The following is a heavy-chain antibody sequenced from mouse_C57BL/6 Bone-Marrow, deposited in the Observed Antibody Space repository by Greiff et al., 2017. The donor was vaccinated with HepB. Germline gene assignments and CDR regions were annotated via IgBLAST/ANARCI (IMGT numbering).Heavy chain of an antibody. CDR1: GYTFTEYT. V-gene: IGHV1-62-2*01. CDR3: ARHAFITTVVAPFAY. CDR2: FYPGSGSI. D-gene: IGHD1-1*01. J-gene: IGHJ3*01. Sequence: VMLVESGAELVKPGASVKLSCKASGYTFTEYTIHWVKQRSGQGLEWIGWFYPGSGSIKYNEKFKDKDTLTADKSTSTVYMELSRLTSEDSAVYFCARHAFITTVVAPFAYWGQGTLVTVSA.